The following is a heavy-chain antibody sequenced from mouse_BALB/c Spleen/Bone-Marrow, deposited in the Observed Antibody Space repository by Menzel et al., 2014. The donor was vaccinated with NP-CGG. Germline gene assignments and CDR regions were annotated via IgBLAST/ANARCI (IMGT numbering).Heavy chain of an antibody. CDR3: VRGGYYVPSYFDS. CDR1: GFTFRSFG. CDR2: ISGGTRSQ. D-gene: IGHD2-3*01. V-gene: IGHV5-17*02. J-gene: IGHJ2*01. Sequence: EVKLAESGGGLVQPGGSRKLSCAASGFTFRSFGMHWPRQASEKGLEWVAYISGGTRSQYYADTVKGRFTISRDNPNNTLFLQMTSLRSEDTAMYYCVRGGYYVPSYFDSWGQGTTLTVSS.